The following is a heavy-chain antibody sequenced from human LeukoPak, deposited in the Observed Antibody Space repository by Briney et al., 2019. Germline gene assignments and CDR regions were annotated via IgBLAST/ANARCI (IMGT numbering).Heavy chain of an antibody. CDR1: GGSISSYY. D-gene: IGHD3-22*01. CDR3: ADALEGGYYYGSLHFQH. V-gene: IGHV4-59*08. Sequence: NSSETLSLTCTVSGGSISSYYWSWIRQPPGKGLEWIGYIYYSGSTNYNPSLKSRVTISVDTSKNQFSLKLSSVTAADTAVYYCADALEGGYYYGSLHFQHWGQGTLVTVSS. CDR2: IYYSGST. J-gene: IGHJ1*01.